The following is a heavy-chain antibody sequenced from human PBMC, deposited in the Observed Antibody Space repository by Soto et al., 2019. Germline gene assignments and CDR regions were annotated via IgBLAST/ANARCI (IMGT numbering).Heavy chain of an antibody. V-gene: IGHV4-30-2*01. Sequence: QLQLQESGSGLVKPSQTLSLTCAVSGGSISSGGYSWSWIRQPPGKGLVWIGYIYHSGSTYYNPSLKSRVTISVDRSKNQFSLKLSSVTAADTAVYYCARCRSVVITTAWFDPWGQGTLVTVSS. J-gene: IGHJ5*02. CDR3: ARCRSVVITTAWFDP. CDR1: GGSISSGGYS. D-gene: IGHD3-22*01. CDR2: IYHSGST.